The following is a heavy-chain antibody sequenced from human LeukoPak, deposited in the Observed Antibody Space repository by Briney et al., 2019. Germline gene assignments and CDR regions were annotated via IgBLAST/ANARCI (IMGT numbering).Heavy chain of an antibody. V-gene: IGHV3-33*06. D-gene: IGHD3-10*01. CDR2: IWYDGSNK. CDR3: VKGVTMVRGSREFDF. J-gene: IGHJ4*02. CDR1: GFTFSSYG. Sequence: GRSLRLSCAASGFTFSSYGMHWVRQAPSEGLEWVAVIWYDGSNKYYAGSVKGRFTISRDNSKNTLYLQMNSLRAEDTAIFYCVKGVTMVRGSREFDFWGQGTLVTVSS.